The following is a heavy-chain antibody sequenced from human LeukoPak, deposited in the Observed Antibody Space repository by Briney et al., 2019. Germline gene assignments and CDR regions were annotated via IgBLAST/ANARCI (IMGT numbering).Heavy chain of an antibody. J-gene: IGHJ4*02. CDR3: ARADKAAAGLDY. V-gene: IGHV4-59*01. D-gene: IGHD6-13*01. CDR1: GGSISSYY. Sequence: SETLSLTCTVSGGSISSYYWSWIRQPPGKGLEWIEYIYYSGSTNYNPSLKSRVTISVDTSKNQFSLKLSSVTAADTAVYYCARADKAAAGLDYWGQGTLVTVSS. CDR2: IYYSGST.